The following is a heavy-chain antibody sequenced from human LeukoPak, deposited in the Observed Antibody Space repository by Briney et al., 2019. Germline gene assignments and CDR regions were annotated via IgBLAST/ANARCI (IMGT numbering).Heavy chain of an antibody. D-gene: IGHD1-26*01. CDR3: ARGSFWEKTWYYFDY. CDR1: GGTFSSYA. Sequence: SVKVSCKASGGTFSSYAISWVRQAPGQGLEWMGGIIPIFGTANYAQKFQGRVAITADESTSTAYMELSSLRSEDTAVYYCARGSFWEKTWYYFDYWGQGTLVTVSS. J-gene: IGHJ4*02. V-gene: IGHV1-69*13. CDR2: IIPIFGTA.